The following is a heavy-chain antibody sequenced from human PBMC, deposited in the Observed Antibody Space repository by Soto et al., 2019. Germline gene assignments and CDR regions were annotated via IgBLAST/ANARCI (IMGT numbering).Heavy chain of an antibody. CDR2: IESVGIT. CDR3: AKDLGPLRLLNYYFYGLDV. Sequence: HPWGSLRLSCNASVFTVSSSYMSWVRQAPGMGLEWVAVIESVGITHYADSVKGRFTISRDNSKNMIYLQLHTLRAEDTAVYYCAKDLGPLRLLNYYFYGLDVWGQGTTVTVSS. CDR1: VFTVSSSY. D-gene: IGHD2-15*01. J-gene: IGHJ6*02. V-gene: IGHV3-53*01.